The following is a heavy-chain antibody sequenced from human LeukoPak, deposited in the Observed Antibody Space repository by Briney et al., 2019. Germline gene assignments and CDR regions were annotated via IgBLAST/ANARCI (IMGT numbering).Heavy chain of an antibody. CDR2: IRGSGGST. V-gene: IGHV3-23*01. Sequence: PGGSLRLSCAVSGISFSSYAMSWVRQAPGKGLEWVSGIRGSGGSTYYADSVKGRFTISRDNSKNTLYLQMDSLRAEDTAVYYCAKDRKWLVREADSWGQGTPVTVSS. CDR1: GISFSSYA. CDR3: AKDRKWLVREADS. J-gene: IGHJ4*02. D-gene: IGHD6-19*01.